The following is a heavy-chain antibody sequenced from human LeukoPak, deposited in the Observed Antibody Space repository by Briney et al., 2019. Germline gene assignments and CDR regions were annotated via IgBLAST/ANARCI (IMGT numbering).Heavy chain of an antibody. CDR2: FDTEDGET. J-gene: IGHJ4*02. Sequence: ASVKVSCKVSGYTLTELSLHWVRQAPGKGREWMGGFDTEDGETIYAQKFQGRVTMTEDTSTDTAYMELSSLRSEDTAVYYCATVRIAAAGNPFDYWGQGTLVTVSS. CDR1: GYTLTELS. D-gene: IGHD6-13*01. V-gene: IGHV1-24*01. CDR3: ATVRIAAAGNPFDY.